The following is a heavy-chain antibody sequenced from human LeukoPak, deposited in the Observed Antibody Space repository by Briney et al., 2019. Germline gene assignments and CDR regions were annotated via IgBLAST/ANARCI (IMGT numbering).Heavy chain of an antibody. D-gene: IGHD3-22*01. CDR2: ISAYNGNT. CDR3: ARVGTYYYDSSGYYYPGIGLGYFDY. CDR1: GYTFTSYG. V-gene: IGHV1-18*01. J-gene: IGHJ4*02. Sequence: ASVKVSCKASGYTFTSYGISWVRQAPGQGLEWMGWISAYNGNTNYAQKLQGRVTMTTDTSTSTAYMELRSLRSDDTAVYYCARVGTYYYDSSGYYYPGIGLGYFDYWGQGTLVTVSS.